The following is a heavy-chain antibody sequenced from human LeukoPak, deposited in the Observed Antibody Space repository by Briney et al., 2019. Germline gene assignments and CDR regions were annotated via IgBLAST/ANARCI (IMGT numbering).Heavy chain of an antibody. CDR2: IYYSSST. Sequence: PSETLSLTCTVSGGSISSSNYYWGWIRQPPGKGLEWIGNIYYSSSTYYIPSLRSRVTISVDSSNNQFSLILSSVTAADTAVYYCARHAHDYYGSGSYYNFDFWGQGTLVTVSS. D-gene: IGHD3-10*01. CDR3: ARHAHDYYGSGSYYNFDF. CDR1: GGSISSSNYY. J-gene: IGHJ4*02. V-gene: IGHV4-39*01.